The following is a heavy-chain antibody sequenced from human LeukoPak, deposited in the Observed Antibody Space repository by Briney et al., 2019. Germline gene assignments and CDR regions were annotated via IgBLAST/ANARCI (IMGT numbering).Heavy chain of an antibody. CDR1: GGTFSSSA. Sequence: ASVKVSCKTSGGTFSSSAITWVRQAPGQGLEWMGWISAYNGNTNYAQKLQGRVTMTTDTSTSTAYMELRSLRSDDTAVYYCARAVGYGKDYWGQGTLVTVSS. J-gene: IGHJ4*02. CDR2: ISAYNGNT. CDR3: ARAVGYGKDY. D-gene: IGHD1-1*01. V-gene: IGHV1-18*01.